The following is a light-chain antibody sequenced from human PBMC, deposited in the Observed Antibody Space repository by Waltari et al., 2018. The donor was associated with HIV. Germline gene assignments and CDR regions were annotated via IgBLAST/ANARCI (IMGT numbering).Light chain of an antibody. J-gene: IGLJ2*01. CDR2: DQH. V-gene: IGLV1-51*01. Sequence: QSVLTQPPSVSAAPGQKVTISCSGSVSNIGNNYVSWYQQVPETDPKLISYDQHERPSGIPDRFSGSKSGAAATLSIAGLQSGYEADYYCGTWDGGLNDVIFGGGGELTV. CDR3: GTWDGGLNDVI. CDR1: VSNIGNNY.